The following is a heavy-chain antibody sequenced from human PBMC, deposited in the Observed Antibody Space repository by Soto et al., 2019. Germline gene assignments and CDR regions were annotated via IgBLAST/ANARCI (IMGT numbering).Heavy chain of an antibody. Sequence: GGSLRLSCAASGFTFSSYGMHWVRQAPGKGLEWVAVISYDGSNKYYADSVKGRFTISRDNSKNTLYLQMNSLRAEDTAVYYCAKAGMTPLGRTYYYYGMDVWGQGTTVTVSS. D-gene: IGHD2-15*01. J-gene: IGHJ6*02. CDR1: GFTFSSYG. V-gene: IGHV3-30*18. CDR3: AKAGMTPLGRTYYYYGMDV. CDR2: ISYDGSNK.